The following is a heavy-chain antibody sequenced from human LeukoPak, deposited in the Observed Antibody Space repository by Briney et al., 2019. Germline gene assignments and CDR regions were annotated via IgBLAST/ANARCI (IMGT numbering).Heavy chain of an antibody. CDR1: GFTFSSYA. Sequence: GGSLRLSCAASGFTFSSYAMSWVRQAPGKGLEWVSAISGSGGSTYYADSVKGRFTISRDNSKNTLYLQMNSLRAEDTAVYYCAISGAGEPYYFDYWGQGTLVTVSS. V-gene: IGHV3-23*01. CDR3: AISGAGEPYYFDY. J-gene: IGHJ4*02. D-gene: IGHD7-27*01. CDR2: ISGSGGST.